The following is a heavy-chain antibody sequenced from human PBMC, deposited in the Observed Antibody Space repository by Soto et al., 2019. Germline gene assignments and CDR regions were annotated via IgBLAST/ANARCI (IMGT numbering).Heavy chain of an antibody. CDR3: AKIPTGSGSSKFDY. J-gene: IGHJ4*01. V-gene: IGHV3-23*01. Sequence: GGSLRLSCAASGFTFRTYAMNWVRQAPGKGLEWISAVSGSGSFTHYADSVRGRFTISRDNSQNQLYLQMNNLRGDDTAMYYCAKIPTGSGSSKFDYWGHGIQVTVSS. D-gene: IGHD3-10*01. CDR1: GFTFRTYA. CDR2: VSGSGSFT.